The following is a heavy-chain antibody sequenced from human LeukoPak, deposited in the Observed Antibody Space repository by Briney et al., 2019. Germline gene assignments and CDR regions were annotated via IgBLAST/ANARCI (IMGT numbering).Heavy chain of an antibody. CDR3: AKFRPDDITVAATGYFDS. Sequence: GASLRLSCAASGFTFSSDAMSWVRQAPGKGLNWVSTIRGSGSATYYADSAKDRFTISRDNSKNTLYLQMNSLRAEDTAVYYCAKFRPDDITVAATGYFDSWGQGTLVTVSS. J-gene: IGHJ4*02. V-gene: IGHV3-23*01. CDR2: IRGSGSAT. CDR1: GFTFSSDA. D-gene: IGHD6-19*01.